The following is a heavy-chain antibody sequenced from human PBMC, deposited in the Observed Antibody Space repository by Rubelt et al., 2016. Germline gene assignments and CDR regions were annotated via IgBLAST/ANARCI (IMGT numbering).Heavy chain of an antibody. CDR2: IYYSGST. V-gene: IGHV4-59*01. CDR3: ARMNCSGGSCYSYYYYGMDV. CDR1: GGSISSYY. Sequence: QVQLQESGPGLVKPSETLSLTCTVSGGSISSYYWSWIRQPPGKGLEWIGYIYYSGSTNYNPSLKSRVTISVDTSKNQFSLKLSSVTAADTAVYYCARMNCSGGSCYSYYYYGMDVWGQGTTVTVSS. D-gene: IGHD2-15*01. J-gene: IGHJ6*02.